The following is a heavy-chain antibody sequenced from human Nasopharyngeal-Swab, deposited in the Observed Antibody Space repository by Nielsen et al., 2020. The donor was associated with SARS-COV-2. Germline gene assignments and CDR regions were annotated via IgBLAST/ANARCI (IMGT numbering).Heavy chain of an antibody. D-gene: IGHD3-10*01. CDR2: ISSNGGST. Sequence: GESLKISCSASGFTFSSYAMHWVRQAPGKGLEYVSAISSNGGSTYYADSVKGRFTISRDNSKNTLYLQMSSLRAEDTAVYYCARDRTMVRGEFMIDPWGQGTLVTVSS. CDR1: GFTFSSYA. CDR3: ARDRTMVRGEFMIDP. V-gene: IGHV3-64D*06. J-gene: IGHJ5*02.